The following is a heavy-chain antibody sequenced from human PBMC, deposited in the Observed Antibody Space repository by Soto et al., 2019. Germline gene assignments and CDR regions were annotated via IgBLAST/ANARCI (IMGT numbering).Heavy chain of an antibody. Sequence: KTSETLSLTCTVSGDSVSSNSWWSWVRQPPGKGLEWIGEIHHSGSTNYNSSLTSRVSISIDKSKNQFSLNLYSVTAADAAVFYCARAPRGYGMDVWGQGTTVTVYS. V-gene: IGHV4-4*02. CDR2: IHHSGST. J-gene: IGHJ6*02. CDR3: ARAPRGYGMDV. CDR1: GDSVSSNSW.